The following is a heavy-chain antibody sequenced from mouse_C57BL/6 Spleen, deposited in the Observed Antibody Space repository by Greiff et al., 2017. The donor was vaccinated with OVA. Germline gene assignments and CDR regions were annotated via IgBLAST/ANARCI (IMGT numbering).Heavy chain of an antibody. CDR3: ARPIYDGYYHWYFDV. V-gene: IGHV5-17*01. J-gene: IGHJ1*03. Sequence: EVKVEESGGGLVKPGGSLKLSCAASGFTFSDYGMHWVRQAPEKGLEWVAYISSGSSTIYYADTVKGRFTISRDNAKNTLFLQMTSLRSEDTAMYYCARPIYDGYYHWYFDVWGTGTTVTASS. CDR2: ISSGSSTI. D-gene: IGHD2-3*01. CDR1: GFTFSDYG.